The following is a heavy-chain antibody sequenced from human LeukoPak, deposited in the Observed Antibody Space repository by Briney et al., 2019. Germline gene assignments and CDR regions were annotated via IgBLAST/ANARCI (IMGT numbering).Heavy chain of an antibody. D-gene: IGHD2-15*01. CDR2: INPNSGGT. CDR3: ARVRAGYCSGGSCPSYYYYYMDV. Sequence: ASVKVSCKASGYTFTGYYMHWVRQAPGQGLEWMGWINPNSGGTNYAQKFQGRVTMTRDTSISTAYMELGRLRSDDTAVYYCARVRAGYCSGGSCPSYYYYYMDVWGKGTTVTISS. J-gene: IGHJ6*03. V-gene: IGHV1-2*02. CDR1: GYTFTGYY.